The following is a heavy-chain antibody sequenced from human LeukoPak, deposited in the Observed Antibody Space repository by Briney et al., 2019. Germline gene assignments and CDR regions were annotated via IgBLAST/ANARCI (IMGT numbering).Heavy chain of an antibody. Sequence: SETLSLTCAVYGGSFSGYYWSWIRQPPGKGLEWIGEINHSGSTNYNPSLKSRVTISVDTSKNQFSLKLSSVTAADTAVYYCARARIIAMAARSVYFQHWGQGTLVTVSS. CDR3: ARARIIAMAARSVYFQH. J-gene: IGHJ1*01. D-gene: IGHD6-19*01. CDR1: GGSFSGYY. V-gene: IGHV4-34*01. CDR2: INHSGST.